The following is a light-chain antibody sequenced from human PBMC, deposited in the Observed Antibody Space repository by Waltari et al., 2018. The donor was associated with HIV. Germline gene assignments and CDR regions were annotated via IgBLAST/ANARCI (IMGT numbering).Light chain of an antibody. CDR1: QDISTH. J-gene: IGKJ5*01. Sequence: DIQMIQSPSSPSACVGDRVTITCQASQDISTHLNWYKQKPGKAPNLLIYDASNMETGVPSRFSGSGSGTDFSFTISSLQPEDIATYFCQQYGRFPPITFGRGTRPEI. CDR2: DAS. V-gene: IGKV1-33*01. CDR3: QQYGRFPPIT.